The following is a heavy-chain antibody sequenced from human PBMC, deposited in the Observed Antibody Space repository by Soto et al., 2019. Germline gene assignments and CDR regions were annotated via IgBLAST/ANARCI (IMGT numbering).Heavy chain of an antibody. CDR1: GFTFSSYS. Sequence: PGGSLRLSCAASGFTFSSYSMNWVRQAPGKGLEWVSSISSSSSYIYYADSVKGRFTISRDNAKNSLYLQMNSLRAEDTAVYYCARDSGEGHYDSSGYYYWGQGTLVTVS. CDR3: ARDSGEGHYDSSGYYY. CDR2: ISSSSSYI. V-gene: IGHV3-21*01. J-gene: IGHJ4*02. D-gene: IGHD3-22*01.